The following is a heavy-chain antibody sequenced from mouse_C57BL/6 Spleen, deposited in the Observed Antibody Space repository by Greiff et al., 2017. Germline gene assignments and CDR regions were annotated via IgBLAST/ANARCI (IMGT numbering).Heavy chain of an antibody. CDR1: GYTFTSYW. CDR2: IDPSDSYT. CDR3: ARGGNYEAMDY. J-gene: IGHJ4*01. D-gene: IGHD2-1*01. Sequence: VQLQQPGAELVRPGTSVKLSCKASGYTFTSYWMHWVKQRPGQGLEWIGVIDPSDSYTNYIQQFKGKVILTVDTASRTVYMQLSCLTSEDSADYYCARGGNYEAMDYWGQGTSVTVSS. V-gene: IGHV1-59*01.